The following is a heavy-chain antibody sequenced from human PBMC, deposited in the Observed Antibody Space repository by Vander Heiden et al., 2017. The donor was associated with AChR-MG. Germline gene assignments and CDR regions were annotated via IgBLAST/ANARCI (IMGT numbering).Heavy chain of an antibody. V-gene: IGHV3-23*01. CDR1: GFTFRSYA. D-gene: IGHD2-15*01. Sequence: EVQLLESGGGLVQPGGSLRLSCAASGFTFRSYAMSWVRQAPGKGLEWVSAISGSGGSTYYADSVKGRFTISRDNSKNTLYLQMNSLRAEDTAVYYCAKEYSPSAALRYYFDYWGQGTLVTVSS. CDR3: AKEYSPSAALRYYFDY. CDR2: ISGSGGST. J-gene: IGHJ4*02.